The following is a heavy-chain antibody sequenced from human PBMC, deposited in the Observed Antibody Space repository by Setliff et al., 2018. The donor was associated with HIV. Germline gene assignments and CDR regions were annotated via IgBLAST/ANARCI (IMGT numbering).Heavy chain of an antibody. Sequence: ASVKVSCKASGYTFSDYYMHWVRQAPGKGLEWVGRVVPEDGKTIYAERFQDRITITADTSIDTVYMELSSLRSEDTAVYYCAKQGKYFDWLFSSAVDLMFDLWGQGTPVTV. CDR1: GYTFSDYY. CDR2: VVPEDGKT. D-gene: IGHD3-9*01. J-gene: IGHJ4*02. V-gene: IGHV1-69-2*01. CDR3: AKQGKYFDWLFSSAVDLMFDL.